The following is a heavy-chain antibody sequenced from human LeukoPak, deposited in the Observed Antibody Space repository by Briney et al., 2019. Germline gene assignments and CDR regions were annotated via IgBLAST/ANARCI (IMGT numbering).Heavy chain of an antibody. J-gene: IGHJ5*02. V-gene: IGHV4-59*01. CDR3: ARAGNWFDP. CDR1: GGSISSYY. CDR2: IYYSGST. Sequence: PSETLSLTCTVSGGSISSYYWSWIRQPPGKGLEWIGYIYYSGSTNYSPSLKSRVTISVDTSKNQFSLKLSSVTAADTAVYYCARAGNWFDPWGQGTLVTVSS.